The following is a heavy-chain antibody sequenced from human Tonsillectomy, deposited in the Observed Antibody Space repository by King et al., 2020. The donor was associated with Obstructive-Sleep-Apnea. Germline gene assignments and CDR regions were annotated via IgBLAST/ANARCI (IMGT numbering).Heavy chain of an antibody. D-gene: IGHD6-13*01. J-gene: IGHJ5*02. Sequence: VQLVESGGGVVQPGRSQRLSCAASGFTFSNYGMHWVRQAPGEGLEWVAIISYDGSDKYYADSLKGRFTISGDNSKSTLYLQMNSLRPEDTAVYYCGGYNWFDPWGQGTLVTVSS. CDR2: ISYDGSDK. V-gene: IGHV3-30*03. CDR1: GFTFSNYG. CDR3: GGYNWFDP.